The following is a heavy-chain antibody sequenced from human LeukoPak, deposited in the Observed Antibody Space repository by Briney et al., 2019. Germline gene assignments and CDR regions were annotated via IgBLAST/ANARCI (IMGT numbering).Heavy chain of an antibody. J-gene: IGHJ5*02. V-gene: IGHV3-11*05. Sequence: GGSLRLSCAASGFTFSDYYLSWIRQPPGKGLEWVSYISPGSSFTNYADSVKDRFTISRDNAKNSLYLQMNSLRAEDTAVYYCAREGRSGSYLGRFDPWGQGTLVTVSS. CDR1: GFTFSDYY. D-gene: IGHD1-26*01. CDR3: AREGRSGSYLGRFDP. CDR2: ISPGSSFT.